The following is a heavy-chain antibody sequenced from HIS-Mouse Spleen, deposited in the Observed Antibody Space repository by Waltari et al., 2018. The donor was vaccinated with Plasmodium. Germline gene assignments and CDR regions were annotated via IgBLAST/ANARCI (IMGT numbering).Heavy chain of an antibody. CDR1: GGSLSGYY. J-gene: IGHJ3*02. D-gene: IGHD7-27*01. V-gene: IGHV4-34*01. CDR3: ARGQLGIDAFDI. Sequence: QVQLQQWGAGLLKPSETLSLTCAVYGGSLSGYYWSWIRQPPGKGLEWIGEINHSGSTNYNPSLKSRVTISVDTSKNQFSLKLSSVTAADTAVYYCARGQLGIDAFDIWGQGTMVTVSS. CDR2: INHSGST.